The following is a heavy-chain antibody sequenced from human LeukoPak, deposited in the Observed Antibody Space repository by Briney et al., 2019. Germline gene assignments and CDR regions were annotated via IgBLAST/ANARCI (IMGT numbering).Heavy chain of an antibody. J-gene: IGHJ4*02. Sequence: SETLSLTCTVSGGSISSYYWSWIRQPPGKGLEWIGYIYYSGSTNYNPSLKSRVTISVDTPKNQFSLKVSSVTAADTAVYYCARGPGSAVVYWGQGTLVTVSS. V-gene: IGHV4-59*12. CDR2: IYYSGST. D-gene: IGHD1-26*01. CDR3: ARGPGSAVVY. CDR1: GGSISSYY.